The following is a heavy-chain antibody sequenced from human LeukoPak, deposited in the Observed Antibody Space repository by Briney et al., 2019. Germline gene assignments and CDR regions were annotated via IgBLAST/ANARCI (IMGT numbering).Heavy chain of an antibody. V-gene: IGHV4-59*01. CDR3: ARARPGYSSSSARGFDY. Sequence: SETLSLTCTVSGGSISSYYWSWIRQPPGKGLEWIGYIYYSGSTNYNPSRKSRVPISVDTSKNQFSLKLSSVTAADTAVYYCARARPGYSSSSARGFDYWGQGTLVTVSS. CDR2: IYYSGST. CDR1: GGSISSYY. J-gene: IGHJ4*02. D-gene: IGHD6-13*01.